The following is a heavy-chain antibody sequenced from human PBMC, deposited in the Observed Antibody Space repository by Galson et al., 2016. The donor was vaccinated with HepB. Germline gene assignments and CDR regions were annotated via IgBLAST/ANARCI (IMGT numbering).Heavy chain of an antibody. CDR2: IRVYNERT. J-gene: IGHJ4*02. D-gene: IGHD5-18*01. CDR1: GYTFATYG. Sequence: SVKVSCKASGYTFATYGITWVRQAPGQGLEWLGWIRVYNERTDYAHKFQGRVTMTTDTSTNTAYMDLRSLRSDDTAVYYCARVSAAMTEGVFDYWGQGTLVTVSS. V-gene: IGHV1-18*01. CDR3: ARVSAAMTEGVFDY.